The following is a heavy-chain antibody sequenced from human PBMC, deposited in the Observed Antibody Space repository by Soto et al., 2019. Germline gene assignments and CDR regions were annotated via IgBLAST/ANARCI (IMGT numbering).Heavy chain of an antibody. D-gene: IGHD6-19*01. V-gene: IGHV3-23*01. Sequence: GGSLRLSCAASGFTFSSYAMSWVRQAPGKGLEWVSAISGSGGSTYYADSVKGRFTISRDNSKNTLYLQMNSLRAEDTAVYYCAKVRGKYSSGWKDVWGQGTTVTVSS. CDR3: AKVRGKYSSGWKDV. J-gene: IGHJ6*02. CDR1: GFTFSSYA. CDR2: ISGSGGST.